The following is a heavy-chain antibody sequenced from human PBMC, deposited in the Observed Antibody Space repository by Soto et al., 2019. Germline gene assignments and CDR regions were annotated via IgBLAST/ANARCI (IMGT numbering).Heavy chain of an antibody. D-gene: IGHD2-2*01. J-gene: IGHJ6*02. Sequence: VAVISSDGSHKYYVDSVRGRFTISRDNSKNTLYLQMNSLRAEDTAVYYCARPYCCSTRCYLYYYAMDVWGQGTTVTVSS. CDR3: ARPYCCSTRCYLYYYAMDV. V-gene: IGHV3-30-3*01. CDR2: ISSDGSHK.